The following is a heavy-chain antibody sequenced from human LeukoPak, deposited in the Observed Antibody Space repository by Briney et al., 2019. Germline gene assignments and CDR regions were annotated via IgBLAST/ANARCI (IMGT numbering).Heavy chain of an antibody. CDR2: IYYSGST. J-gene: IGHJ5*02. D-gene: IGHD2-15*01. Sequence: SETLSLTCTVSGGSIRSYYWSWIRQPPGKGLEWIGYIYYSGSTNYNPSLKSRVTISVDASKNQFSLKLNSVTAADTAVYYCARGGGGGSFLNWFDPWGQGTLVTVSS. CDR1: GGSIRSYY. CDR3: ARGGGGGSFLNWFDP. V-gene: IGHV4-59*01.